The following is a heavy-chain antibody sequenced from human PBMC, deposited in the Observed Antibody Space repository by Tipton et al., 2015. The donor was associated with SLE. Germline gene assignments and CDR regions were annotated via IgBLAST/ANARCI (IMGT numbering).Heavy chain of an antibody. D-gene: IGHD3-16*01. Sequence: TLSLTCTVSGGSISSSSYCWGWIRQPPGKGLEWIGSIYYSGSTYYNPSLKSRVTISVDTSKNQFSLKLSSVTAADTAVYYCARDPGGDYPLYGMDVWGQGTTVTVSS. J-gene: IGHJ6*02. CDR3: ARDPGGDYPLYGMDV. V-gene: IGHV4-39*07. CDR1: GGSISSSSYC. CDR2: IYYSGST.